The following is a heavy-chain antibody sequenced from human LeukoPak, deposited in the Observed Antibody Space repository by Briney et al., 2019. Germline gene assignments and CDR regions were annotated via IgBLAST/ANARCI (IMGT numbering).Heavy chain of an antibody. V-gene: IGHV1-8*01. CDR2: VNPNSGHT. D-gene: IGHD3-9*01. J-gene: IGHJ5*02. CDR3: ARETPLRYFDP. CDR1: GFTFTSYD. Sequence: ASVKVSCKASGFTFTSYDINWVRQATGQGLEWMGSVNPNSGHTGFSQKFQGRVTITRNTSISTAYMELSSLRSEDTAVYYCARETPLRYFDPWGQGTLVTVSS.